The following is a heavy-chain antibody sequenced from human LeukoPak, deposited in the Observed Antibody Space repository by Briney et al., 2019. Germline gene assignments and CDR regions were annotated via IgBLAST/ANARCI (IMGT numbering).Heavy chain of an antibody. V-gene: IGHV3-21*01. Sequence: GGSLRLSCAASGFTFSSYSMNWVRQAPGKGLEWVSSISSSSSYIYYADSVKGRFTISRDNAKNSLYLQMNSLRAEDTAVYYCARDGRGYYDSSGYYIQDYWGQGTLVTVSS. J-gene: IGHJ4*02. CDR3: ARDGRGYYDSSGYYIQDY. CDR1: GFTFSSYS. CDR2: ISSSSSYI. D-gene: IGHD3-22*01.